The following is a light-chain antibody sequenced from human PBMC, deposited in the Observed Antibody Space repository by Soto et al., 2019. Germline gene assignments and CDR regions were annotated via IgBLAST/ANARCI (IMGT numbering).Light chain of an antibody. CDR3: LSYDPSLSGVV. J-gene: IGLJ2*01. CDR1: SSNIGAGYD. V-gene: IGLV1-40*01. Sequence: QSVLTQPPSVSGAPGQRVTICCTGSSSNIGAGYDVHWYQQLPGTAPKLLIYGNNNRTSGVPDRFSGSKSGTSASLAITGLQAEDGADYYCLSYDPSLSGVVFGGGTKLTVL. CDR2: GNN.